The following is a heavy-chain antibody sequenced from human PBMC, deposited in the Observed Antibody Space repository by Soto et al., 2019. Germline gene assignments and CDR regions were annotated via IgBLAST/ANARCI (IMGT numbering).Heavy chain of an antibody. CDR1: GYTFTDYW. CDR3: ATHISNSGYYYYAMDV. D-gene: IGHD4-4*01. Sequence: GESLKISWKGSGYTFTDYWIGWVRQLPGKGLEWMGIIYPGDSDTRYSPSFQGHVTITVDKSTNTAYLQWNTLRASDTAMYYCATHISNSGYYYYAMDVWGQGTTVTVSS. V-gene: IGHV5-51*01. J-gene: IGHJ6*02. CDR2: IYPGDSDT.